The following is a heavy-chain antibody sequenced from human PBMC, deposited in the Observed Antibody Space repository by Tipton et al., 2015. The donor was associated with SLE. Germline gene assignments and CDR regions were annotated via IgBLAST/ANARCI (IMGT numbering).Heavy chain of an antibody. Sequence: LRLSCTVSGGSISSKNYYWGWIRQPPGKGLEWIGSIHYSGSTYDNPSFKSRVTISVDTSKNQFSLKLSSVTAADTAVYHCARTEQGTGSYYRLVFEIWGQGTLVTVSS. D-gene: IGHD3-10*01. CDR3: ARTEQGTGSYYRLVFEI. J-gene: IGHJ4*02. V-gene: IGHV4-39*07. CDR1: GGSISSKNYY. CDR2: IHYSGST.